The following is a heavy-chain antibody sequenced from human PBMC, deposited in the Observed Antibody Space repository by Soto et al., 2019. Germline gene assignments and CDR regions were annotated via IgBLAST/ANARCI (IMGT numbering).Heavy chain of an antibody. Sequence: SETLSLTCTVSGGSISSGGYYWSWIRQHPGKGLEWTGYIYYSGSTYYNPSLKSRVTISVDTSKNQFSLKLSSVTAADTAVYYCARGKGFTIFGVVITDAFDIWGQGTMVTVSS. V-gene: IGHV4-31*03. CDR2: IYYSGST. CDR3: ARGKGFTIFGVVITDAFDI. J-gene: IGHJ3*02. D-gene: IGHD3-3*01. CDR1: GGSISSGGYY.